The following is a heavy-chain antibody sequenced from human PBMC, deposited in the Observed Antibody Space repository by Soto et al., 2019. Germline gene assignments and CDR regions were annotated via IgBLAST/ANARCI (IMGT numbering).Heavy chain of an antibody. CDR3: AREYGGKSDY. D-gene: IGHD2-15*01. J-gene: IGHJ4*02. CDR1: GACISSYY. V-gene: IGHV4-59*01. CDR2: IYYSGST. Sequence: EILSVTCTVAGACISSYYLSWIRQPPGKGLEWIGYIYYSGSTNYNTSLKSRVTISVDTSKNQFSLKLSSVTAADTAVYYCAREYGGKSDYWGQGTLVTVSS.